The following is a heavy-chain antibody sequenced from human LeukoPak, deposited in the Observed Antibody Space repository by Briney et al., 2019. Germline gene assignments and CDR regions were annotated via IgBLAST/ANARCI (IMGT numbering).Heavy chain of an antibody. Sequence: KPSETLSLTCAVSGGSISSGGYSWSWIRQPPGKGLEWIGYIYHSGSTYYNPSLKSRVTISVDRSKNQFSLKLSSVTAADTAVYYCARGRANDNWFDPWGQGTLVTVSS. CDR1: GGSISSGGYS. CDR3: ARGRANDNWFDP. V-gene: IGHV4-30-2*01. D-gene: IGHD2-8*01. J-gene: IGHJ5*02. CDR2: IYHSGST.